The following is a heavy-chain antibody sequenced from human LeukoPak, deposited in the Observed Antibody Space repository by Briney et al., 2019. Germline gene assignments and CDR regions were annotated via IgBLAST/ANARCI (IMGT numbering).Heavy chain of an antibody. CDR1: GGTFSSCA. Sequence: GSSVKVSCKASGGTFSSCAISWVRQAPGQGLEWMGIINPSGGSTSYAQKFQGRVTMTRDTSTSTVYMELSSLRSEDTAVYYCARDGGYGGNSVDYWGQGTLVTVSS. CDR3: ARDGGYGGNSVDY. J-gene: IGHJ4*02. D-gene: IGHD4-23*01. V-gene: IGHV1-46*01. CDR2: INPSGGST.